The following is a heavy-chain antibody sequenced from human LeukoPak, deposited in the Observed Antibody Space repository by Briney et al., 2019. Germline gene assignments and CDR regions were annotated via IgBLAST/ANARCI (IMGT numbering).Heavy chain of an antibody. CDR1: GFAFSTYS. V-gene: IGHV3-30*01. Sequence: GWSLRLSCAASGFAFSTYSMHWVRQAPGKGLEWLALISSDGSNENFADSVKGRFTISRDKSKNTLYLQMNSLRSEDTAIYYCAGDPNRSYFDHWGQGTLVTVSS. D-gene: IGHD1-14*01. CDR2: ISSDGSNE. CDR3: AGDPNRSYFDH. J-gene: IGHJ4*02.